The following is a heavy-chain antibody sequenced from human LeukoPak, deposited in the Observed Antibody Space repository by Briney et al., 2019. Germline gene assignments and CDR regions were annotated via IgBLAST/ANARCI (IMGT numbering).Heavy chain of an antibody. CDR1: GYTFTSYG. J-gene: IGHJ4*02. Sequence: GASVKVSCKASGYTFTSYGISWVRQAPGQGLEWMGWISAYNGNTNYAQKLQGRVTMTTDTSTSTAYMELRSLRSDDTAMYYCARDYDSSGPQKNFFDFWGQGTLVTVSS. V-gene: IGHV1-18*01. CDR3: ARDYDSSGPQKNFFDF. CDR2: ISAYNGNT. D-gene: IGHD3-22*01.